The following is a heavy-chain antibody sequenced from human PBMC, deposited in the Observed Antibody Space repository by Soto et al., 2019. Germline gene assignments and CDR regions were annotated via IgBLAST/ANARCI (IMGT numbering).Heavy chain of an antibody. D-gene: IGHD3-10*01. V-gene: IGHV3-30*18. J-gene: IGHJ6*02. CDR3: AKVKGLWFGEQYGMDV. CDR2: ISYDGSNK. CDR1: GFSFSSYG. Sequence: LRLSCAASGFSFSSYGMHWVRQAPGKGLEWVAVISYDGSNKYYADSVKGRFTISRDNSKNTLYLQMNSLRAEDTAVYYCAKVKGLWFGEQYGMDVWGQGTTVTVSS.